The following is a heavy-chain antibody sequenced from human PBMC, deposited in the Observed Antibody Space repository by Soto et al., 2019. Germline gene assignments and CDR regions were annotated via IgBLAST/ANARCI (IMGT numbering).Heavy chain of an antibody. CDR3: ARGDILAGYTPGANSGQDYYGMDV. CDR2: IKQDGSEK. CDR1: GFTFSSYW. V-gene: IGHV3-7*04. Sequence: GGSLRLSCAASGFTFSSYWMSWVRQAPGKGLEWVANIKQDGSEKYYVDSVKGRFTISRDNAKNSLYLQMNSLRAEDTAVYYCARGDILAGYTPGANSGQDYYGMDVWGQGTTVTVSS. D-gene: IGHD3-9*01. J-gene: IGHJ6*02.